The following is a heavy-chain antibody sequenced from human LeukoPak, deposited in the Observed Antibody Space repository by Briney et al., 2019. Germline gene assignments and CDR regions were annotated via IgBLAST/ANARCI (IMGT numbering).Heavy chain of an antibody. D-gene: IGHD6-13*01. Sequence: WASVKVSCKASGYTSTSYDINWVRQATGQGLEWMGWMNPNSGNTGYAQKFQGRVTMTRNTSISTAYMELRSLKSDDTAVYYCARTALSSWYFSARFDPWGQGTLVTVSS. V-gene: IGHV1-8*01. CDR1: GYTSTSYD. CDR2: MNPNSGNT. J-gene: IGHJ5*02. CDR3: ARTALSSWYFSARFDP.